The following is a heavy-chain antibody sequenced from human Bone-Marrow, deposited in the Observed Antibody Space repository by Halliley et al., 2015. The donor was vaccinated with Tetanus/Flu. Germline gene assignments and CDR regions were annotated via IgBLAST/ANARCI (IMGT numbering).Heavy chain of an antibody. CDR3: ATPHRGGGSTWYDAFHI. J-gene: IGHJ3*02. CDR1: GYSFATYW. Sequence: VQLVQSGAEVKKPGESLKISCKGSGYSFATYWIGWVRQMPGKGLEWMGIIYPGDSDTRYSPSFQGQVTISADKSISTAYLQWSSLKASDTAMYYCATPHRGGGSTWYDAFHIWGQGTMVTVSS. CDR2: IYPGDSDT. D-gene: IGHD2-15*01. V-gene: IGHV5-51*01.